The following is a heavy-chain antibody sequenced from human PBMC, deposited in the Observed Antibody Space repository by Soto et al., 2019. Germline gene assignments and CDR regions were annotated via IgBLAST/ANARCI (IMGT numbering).Heavy chain of an antibody. V-gene: IGHV4-59*01. CDR2: IYYSGST. D-gene: IGHD3-22*01. J-gene: IGHJ3*02. Sequence: SETLSLTCTVSGGSISSYYWSWIRQPPGKGLEWIGYIYYSGSTNYNPSLKSRVTISVDTSKNQFSLKLSSVTAADTAVYYCALTSGYYSDSAFDIWGQGKMVTVSS. CDR1: GGSISSYY. CDR3: ALTSGYYSDSAFDI.